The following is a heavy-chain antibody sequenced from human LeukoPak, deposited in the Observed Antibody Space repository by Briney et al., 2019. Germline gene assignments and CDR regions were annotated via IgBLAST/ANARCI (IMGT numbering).Heavy chain of an antibody. D-gene: IGHD5-18*01. V-gene: IGHV1-46*01. Sequence: ASVKVSCKASGYTFTSYYMHWVRQAPGHGLEWMGIINPSAGSTSYSQNFQGRVTMTRDTSTSTVYMELSRLRSDDTAVYYCARTRPTQDTARRYWYFDLWGRGTLVTVSS. CDR3: ARTRPTQDTARRYWYFDL. CDR1: GYTFTSYY. J-gene: IGHJ2*01. CDR2: INPSAGST.